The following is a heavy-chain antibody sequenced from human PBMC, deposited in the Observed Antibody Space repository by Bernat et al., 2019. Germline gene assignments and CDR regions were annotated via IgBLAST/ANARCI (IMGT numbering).Heavy chain of an antibody. CDR2: ISYDGNYK. J-gene: IGHJ4*02. V-gene: IGHV3-33*01. CDR3: ATLRRDYGDYFADY. Sequence: QVQLVESGGGVVQPGRSLRLSCAASGFTFRSYGMQWVRQAPGKGLEWVVGISYDGNYKYYADSAKGRFTISRDNSKNTLYLQMNSLRAEDTAVYYCATLRRDYGDYFADYWGQGTLVTVSS. D-gene: IGHD4-17*01. CDR1: GFTFRSYG.